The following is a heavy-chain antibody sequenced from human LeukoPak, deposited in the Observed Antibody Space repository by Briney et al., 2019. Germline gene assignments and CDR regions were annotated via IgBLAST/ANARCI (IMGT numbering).Heavy chain of an antibody. V-gene: IGHV3-66*02. CDR3: SVSRGNPNYFDY. CDR1: GFTVSSNY. CDR2: IYSGGST. J-gene: IGHJ4*02. D-gene: IGHD1-14*01. Sequence: GGSLRLSCAASGFTVSSNYMSWVRQAPGKGLEWVSVIYSGGSTYYADSVKGRFTISRDNSKNTLYLQMNSLRAEDTAVYYCSVSRGNPNYFDYWGQGTLVTVSS.